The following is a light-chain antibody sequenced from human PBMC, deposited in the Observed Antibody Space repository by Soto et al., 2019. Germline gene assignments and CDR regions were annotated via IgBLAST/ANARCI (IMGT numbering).Light chain of an antibody. J-gene: IGKJ1*01. CDR1: QSLVFTDVDTY. CDR3: VQGTYWPRA. Sequence: DVVMTQSPLFLPVTLGQAAPISCRSSQSLVFTDVDTYLNWFQQRPGQSPRRLIYKVSNRDSGVPDRFSGSGSGTDFTLTISKVEAEDIGIYYCVQGTYWPRAFGHGTKVDIK. V-gene: IGKV2-30*01. CDR2: KVS.